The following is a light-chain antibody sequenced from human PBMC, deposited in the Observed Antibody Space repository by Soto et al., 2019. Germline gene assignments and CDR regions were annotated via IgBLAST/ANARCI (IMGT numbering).Light chain of an antibody. Sequence: DIQMTQSPSSLSASVGDRVTIICQASQDITNYLNWYQQKPGKAPKLLIYDASNFETGVPSRFSGSGSGTHVCFIISSLQHEDIATYYCQQYDNVSFTFGQGTRLEMK. CDR1: QDITNY. CDR3: QQYDNVSFT. CDR2: DAS. J-gene: IGKJ5*01. V-gene: IGKV1-33*01.